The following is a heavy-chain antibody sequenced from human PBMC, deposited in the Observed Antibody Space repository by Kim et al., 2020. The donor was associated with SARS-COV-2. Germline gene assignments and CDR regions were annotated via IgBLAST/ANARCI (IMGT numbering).Heavy chain of an antibody. J-gene: IGHJ6*02. Sequence: GGSLRLSCAASGFTFSSYWMHWVRQAPGKGLVWVSRINSDGSSTSYADSVKGRFTISRDDAKNTLYLQMNSLRAEDTAVYYCAPNIPLGYGMGVWGQGTTVTVSS. V-gene: IGHV3-74*01. CDR3: APNIPLGYGMGV. CDR1: GFTFSSYW. CDR2: INSDGSST. D-gene: IGHD3-10*01.